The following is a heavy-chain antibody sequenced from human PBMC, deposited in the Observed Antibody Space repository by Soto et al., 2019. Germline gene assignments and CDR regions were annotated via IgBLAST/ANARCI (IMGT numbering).Heavy chain of an antibody. J-gene: IGHJ5*02. Sequence: SHTLSLTCAISGYSVSSNSAAWNLIRQSPSRGLEWLGRTYYRSKWYNDYAVSVKSRITINPDTSKNQFSLQLNSVTPEDTAVYYCARSIAARRVYWFDPWGQGTLVTVSS. V-gene: IGHV6-1*01. CDR3: ARSIAARRVYWFDP. CDR2: TYYRSKWYN. D-gene: IGHD6-6*01. CDR1: GYSVSSNSAA.